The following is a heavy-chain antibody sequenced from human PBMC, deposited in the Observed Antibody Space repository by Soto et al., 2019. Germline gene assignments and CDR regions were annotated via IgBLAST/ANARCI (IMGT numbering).Heavy chain of an antibody. D-gene: IGHD1-26*01. CDR1: GFTFSSYW. V-gene: IGHV3-7*01. CDR2: IKQDGSEK. CDR3: ARVVGATQMDFDY. Sequence: EVQLVESGGGLVQPGESLRLSCAASGFTFSSYWMTWVRQAPGKGLEWVANIKQDGSEKYYVDSVRGRFTMSRDNAKNSLYLQMNSLRAEDTAVYYCARVVGATQMDFDYWGQGTTVTVSS. J-gene: IGHJ4*02.